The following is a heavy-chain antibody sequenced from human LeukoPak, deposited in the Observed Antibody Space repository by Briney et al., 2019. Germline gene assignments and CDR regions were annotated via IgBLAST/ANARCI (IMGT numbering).Heavy chain of an antibody. CDR3: ARAAGLTYYDILTLDY. J-gene: IGHJ4*02. V-gene: IGHV1-2*02. D-gene: IGHD3-9*01. CDR1: GYTFTGYY. Sequence: GASVKVSCKASGYTFTGYYMHWVRQAPGQGLEWMGWINPNSGGTNYAQKFQGRVTMTRDTSISTAYIELSRLRSDDTAVYYCARAAGLTYYDILTLDYWGQGTLVTVSS. CDR2: INPNSGGT.